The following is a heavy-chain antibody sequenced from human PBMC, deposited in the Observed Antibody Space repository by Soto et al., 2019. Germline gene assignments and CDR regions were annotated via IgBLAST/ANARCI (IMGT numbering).Heavy chain of an antibody. CDR3: ATIPIVGTKPYYFNS. Sequence: LQLQESGPGPVKPSETLSLTCTVSGGSFDITSSYWAWVRQPPGKGLEWIAYIYYSGSTYYNPSLKSRITISVDTSTNQLSLRLSSVTAADTAVYYCATIPIVGTKPYYFNSWGQGTLVTVSS. CDR1: GGSFDITSSY. J-gene: IGHJ4*02. V-gene: IGHV4-39*01. D-gene: IGHD1-1*01. CDR2: IYYSGST.